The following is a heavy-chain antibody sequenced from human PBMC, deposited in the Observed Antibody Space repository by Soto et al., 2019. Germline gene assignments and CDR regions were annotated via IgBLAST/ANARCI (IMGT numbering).Heavy chain of an antibody. J-gene: IGHJ3*02. CDR3: AGTHDYGDYDAFDI. CDR1: GFTFSSYS. CDR2: ISSSSSYI. Sequence: GGSLRLSCAASGFTFSSYSMNWVRQAPGKGLEWVSSISSSSSYIYYADSVKGRFTISRDNAKNSLYLQMNSLRAEDTAVYYCAGTHDYGDYDAFDIWGQGTMVTVSS. V-gene: IGHV3-21*01. D-gene: IGHD4-17*01.